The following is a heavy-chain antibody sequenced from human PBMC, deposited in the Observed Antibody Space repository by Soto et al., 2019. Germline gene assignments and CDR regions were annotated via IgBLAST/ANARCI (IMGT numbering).Heavy chain of an antibody. CDR2: IYYSGST. Sequence: SETLSLTCTVSGGSISSYYWSWIRQPPGKGLEWIGYIYYSGSTNYNPSLKSRVTISVDTSKNQFSLKLSSVTAADTAVYYCARRGIVVVPAATIHYYYYYMDVWGKGTTVTVSS. CDR3: ARRGIVVVPAATIHYYYYYMDV. V-gene: IGHV4-59*08. CDR1: GGSISSYY. D-gene: IGHD2-2*01. J-gene: IGHJ6*03.